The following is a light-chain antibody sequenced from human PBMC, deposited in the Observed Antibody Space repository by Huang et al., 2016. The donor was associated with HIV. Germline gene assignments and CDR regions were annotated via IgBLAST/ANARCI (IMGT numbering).Light chain of an antibody. CDR3: QQYNNWPYT. J-gene: IGKJ2*01. CDR2: GAS. Sequence: EIVMTQSPATLSVSPGERATLSCRASQSISGNLAWYQQKPGQAPRLLIHGASTRATGIPARFIGSGSGTEFTLTISSLQSADFAVYHCQQYNNWPYTFGQGTKLEIK. V-gene: IGKV3-15*01. CDR1: QSISGN.